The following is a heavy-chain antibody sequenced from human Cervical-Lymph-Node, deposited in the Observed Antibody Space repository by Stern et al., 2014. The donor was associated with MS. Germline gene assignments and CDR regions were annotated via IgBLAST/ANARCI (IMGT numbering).Heavy chain of an antibody. CDR3: ARAGRYCSGGSCYVKLMAHDY. J-gene: IGHJ4*02. CDR2: INSDGSST. D-gene: IGHD2-15*01. V-gene: IGHV3-74*02. Sequence: EVQLVESGGGLVQPGGSLRLSCAASGFTFSSYWMHWVRQAPGKGLVWVSRINSDGSSTSYADSVKGRFTISRDNAKNTLYLQMNSLRAEDTAVYYCARAGRYCSGGSCYVKLMAHDYWGQGTLVTVSS. CDR1: GFTFSSYW.